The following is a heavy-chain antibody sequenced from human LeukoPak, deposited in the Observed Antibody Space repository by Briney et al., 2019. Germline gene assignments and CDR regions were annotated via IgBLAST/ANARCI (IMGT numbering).Heavy chain of an antibody. D-gene: IGHD3-22*01. CDR1: GYSFTSYW. V-gene: IGHV5-51*01. Sequence: GESLKISFKGSGYSFTSYWIGWVRQMPGKGLGWMGIIYPGDSDTRDSPSFQGQVTISADKSISTAYLQWSSLKASDTAMYYCARRPYYYDSSGYYYWDYWGQGTLVTVSS. CDR3: ARRPYYYDSSGYYYWDY. CDR2: IYPGDSDT. J-gene: IGHJ4*02.